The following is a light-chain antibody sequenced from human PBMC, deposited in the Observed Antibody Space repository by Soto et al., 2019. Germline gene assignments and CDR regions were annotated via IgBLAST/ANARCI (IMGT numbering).Light chain of an antibody. V-gene: IGLV2-14*01. J-gene: IGLJ2*01. CDR2: EVR. Sequence: QSALTQPASVSGSPGQSITISCSGTSRDIGAYNLLSWYQQPPGKAPKLLIYEVRNRPSGISYRFSGSKSGTTASLTISSLLPEDEADYYCSAYTSRSTLVFGGGTQLTVL. CDR1: SRDIGAYNL. CDR3: SAYTSRSTLV.